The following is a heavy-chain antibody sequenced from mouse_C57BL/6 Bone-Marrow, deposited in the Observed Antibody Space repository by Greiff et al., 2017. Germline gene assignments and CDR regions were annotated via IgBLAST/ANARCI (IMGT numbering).Heavy chain of an antibody. Sequence: VQRVESGAELVRPGTSVKVSCKASGYAFTNYLIEWVKQRPGQGLEWIGVINPGSGGTNYNEKFKGKATLTADKSSSTAYMQLSSLTSEDSAVYFCARRGVGNYVGDYWGQGTTLTVSS. D-gene: IGHD2-1*01. CDR3: ARRGVGNYVGDY. CDR1: GYAFTNYL. CDR2: INPGSGGT. V-gene: IGHV1-54*01. J-gene: IGHJ2*01.